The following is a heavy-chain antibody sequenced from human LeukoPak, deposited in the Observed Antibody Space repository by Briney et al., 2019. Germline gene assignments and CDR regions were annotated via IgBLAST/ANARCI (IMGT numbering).Heavy chain of an antibody. V-gene: IGHV4-39*01. CDR3: ARQLAEYSYYFDY. CDR2: IYYSGST. CDR1: GGSISSSSYY. Sequence: SETLSHTCTVSGGSISSSSYYWGWIRQPPGKGLEWIGSIYYSGSTYYNPSLKSRVTISVDTSKNQFSLKLSSVTAADTAVYYCARQLAEYSYYFDYWGQGTLVTVSS. D-gene: IGHD6-6*01. J-gene: IGHJ4*02.